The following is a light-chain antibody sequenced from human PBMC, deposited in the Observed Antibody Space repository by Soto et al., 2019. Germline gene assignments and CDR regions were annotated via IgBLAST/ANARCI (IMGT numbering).Light chain of an antibody. Sequence: EIMLMQSPGTLSLSPGEGATLSCRASQSVNNNYLAWYQQRPGQAPTVLIFDTSRRATGVPDRFSGSGSGTDFTLRISRVEPDDFAVYYCQQYGSSQFTFGPGTKVNIK. CDR3: QQYGSSQFT. CDR1: QSVNNNY. CDR2: DTS. J-gene: IGKJ3*01. V-gene: IGKV3-20*01.